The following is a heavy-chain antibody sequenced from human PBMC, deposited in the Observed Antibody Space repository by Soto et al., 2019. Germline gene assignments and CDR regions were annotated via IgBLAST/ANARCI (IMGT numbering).Heavy chain of an antibody. V-gene: IGHV1-69*12. Sequence: QVQLVQSGAEVKKPGSSVKISCKASGGSFNSFAITWVRQAPGQGLEWMGRIISIFPTTNYAQKFQDRVTSSADESTSTAYMELSSLRSEDTAVYYCARAYCEGDCYSGFDFWGQGTLVTVSS. D-gene: IGHD2-21*02. CDR1: GGSFNSFA. CDR3: ARAYCEGDCYSGFDF. CDR2: IISIFPTT. J-gene: IGHJ4*02.